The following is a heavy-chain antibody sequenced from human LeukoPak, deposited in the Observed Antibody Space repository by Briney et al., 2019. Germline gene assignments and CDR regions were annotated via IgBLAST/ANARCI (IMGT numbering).Heavy chain of an antibody. J-gene: IGHJ4*02. CDR2: IGTAGDT. CDR3: ARGIAAGPFDY. V-gene: IGHV3-13*01. D-gene: IGHD6-6*01. Sequence: GGSLRLSCAASGFTFSSYDMHWVRQATGKGLEWVSAIGTAGDTYYPGSVKGRFTISRENAKNSLYLQMNSLRAGDTAVYYCARGIAAGPFDYWGQGTLVTVSS. CDR1: GFTFSSYD.